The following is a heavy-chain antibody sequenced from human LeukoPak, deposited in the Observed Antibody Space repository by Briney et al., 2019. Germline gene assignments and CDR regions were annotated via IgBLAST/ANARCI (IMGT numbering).Heavy chain of an antibody. CDR3: ARGGSPLYCSSTSCPKPSYYFDY. D-gene: IGHD2-2*01. CDR1: AGSISSHY. CDR2: IYYSGST. V-gene: IGHV4-59*11. Sequence: SETLSLTCTVSAGSISSHYWSWIRQPPGKGLEWIGYIYYSGSTNYNPSLKSRVTISVDTSKNQFSLKLSSVTAADTAVYYCARGGSPLYCSSTSCPKPSYYFDYWGQGTLVTVSS. J-gene: IGHJ4*02.